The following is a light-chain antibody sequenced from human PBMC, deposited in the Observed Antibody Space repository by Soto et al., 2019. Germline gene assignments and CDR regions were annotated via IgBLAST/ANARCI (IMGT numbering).Light chain of an antibody. Sequence: EIVMTQSPATLSVSPGERATLSCRASQSVSSNLAWYQQKPGQAPRLLIYGASHRATGIPERFSGSGSGTDFPLTISRLEPQASAMYYCQQYVISVTFGQGTRLEIK. V-gene: IGKV3-20*01. CDR3: QQYVISVT. CDR2: GAS. CDR1: QSVSSN. J-gene: IGKJ5*01.